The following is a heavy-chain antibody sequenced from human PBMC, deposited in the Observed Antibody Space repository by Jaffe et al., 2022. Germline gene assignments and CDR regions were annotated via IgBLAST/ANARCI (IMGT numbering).Heavy chain of an antibody. J-gene: IGHJ1*01. Sequence: EVQLVESGGGLVQPGGSLRLSCAASGFTFSSYWMSWVRQAPGKGLEWVANIKQDGSEKYYVDSVKGRFTISRDNAKNSLYLQMNSLRAEDTAVYYCARTPAAIAGQYFQHWGQGTLVTVSS. CDR3: ARTPAAIAGQYFQH. D-gene: IGHD2-2*01. V-gene: IGHV3-7*01. CDR1: GFTFSSYW. CDR2: IKQDGSEK.